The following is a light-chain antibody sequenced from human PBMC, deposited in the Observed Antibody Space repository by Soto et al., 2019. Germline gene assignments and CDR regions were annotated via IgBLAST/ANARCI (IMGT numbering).Light chain of an antibody. CDR3: QQYNNWPPYT. V-gene: IGKV3-11*01. Sequence: EIVLTQSPATLSLSPGERATLSCRASQSVSGYLAWYQQKPGQAPRLLIYDGSHRAAGIPSRFSGSGSGTDFTLTISSLQSEDFAVYYCQQYNNWPPYTFGRGTRLEIK. J-gene: IGKJ5*01. CDR1: QSVSGY. CDR2: DGS.